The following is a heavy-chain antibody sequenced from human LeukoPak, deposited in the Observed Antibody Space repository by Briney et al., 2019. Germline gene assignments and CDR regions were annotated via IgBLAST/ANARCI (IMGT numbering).Heavy chain of an antibody. CDR3: ARHAYYYDSSGYYYYFDY. V-gene: IGHV4-30-4*01. Sequence: SQTLSLTCTVSGGSLSSGDYYWSWIRQPPGKGLEWIGYIYYSGSTYYNPSLKSRVTISVDTSKNQFSLKLSSVTAADTAVYYCARHAYYYDSSGYYYYFDYWGQGTLVTVSS. J-gene: IGHJ4*02. CDR1: GGSLSSGDYY. D-gene: IGHD3-22*01. CDR2: IYYSGST.